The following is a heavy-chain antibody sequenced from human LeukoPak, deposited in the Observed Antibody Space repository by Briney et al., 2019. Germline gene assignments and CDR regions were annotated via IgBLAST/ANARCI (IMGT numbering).Heavy chain of an antibody. V-gene: IGHV3-53*01. CDR3: ARTHIVVVTAEDAFDI. CDR1: GFTVSSNY. D-gene: IGHD2-21*02. Sequence: PGGSLRLSCAASGFTVSSNYMSWVRQAPGKGLEWVSVIYSGGSTYYADSVKGRFTISRDNSKNTLYLQMNSLRAEDTAVYYCARTHIVVVTAEDAFDIWGQGTMVTVSS. J-gene: IGHJ3*02. CDR2: IYSGGST.